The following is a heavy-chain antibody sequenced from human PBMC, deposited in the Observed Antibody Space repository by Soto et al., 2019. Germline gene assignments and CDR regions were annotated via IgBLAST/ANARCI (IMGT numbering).Heavy chain of an antibody. V-gene: IGHV4-61*01. Sequence: SETLSLTCTVSGGSVSSGSYYWSWIRQPPGKGLEWIGYIYRSGTTNYNPSLKSRVTISVDTSKSQFSLKLTSVTAADTAVYYCARGEILYDGSGYQSVGFDYRGQGXLVTVS. CDR3: ARGEILYDGSGYQSVGFDY. J-gene: IGHJ4*02. CDR1: GGSVSSGSYY. CDR2: IYRSGTT. D-gene: IGHD3-22*01.